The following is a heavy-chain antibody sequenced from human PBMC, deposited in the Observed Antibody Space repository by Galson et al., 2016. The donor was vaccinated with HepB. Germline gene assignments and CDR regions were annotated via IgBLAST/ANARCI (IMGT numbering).Heavy chain of an antibody. CDR3: ARGLVVVTGRFDY. CDR2: ISYDGSKK. Sequence: SLRLSCAASGYNFRSHAMQWVRQAPGKGLEWVAVISYDGSKKYYSDSVKGRFTISRDNSKNTVYLQMNSLRTEDTAIYYCARGLVVVTGRFDYWGQGTLVTVSS. V-gene: IGHV3-30-3*01. CDR1: GYNFRSHA. J-gene: IGHJ4*02. D-gene: IGHD2-21*02.